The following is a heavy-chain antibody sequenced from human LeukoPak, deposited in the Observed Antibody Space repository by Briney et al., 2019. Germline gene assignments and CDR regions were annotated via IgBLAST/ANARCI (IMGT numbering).Heavy chain of an antibody. CDR1: GGSVSSGSYY. V-gene: IGHV4-61*01. J-gene: IGHJ4*02. D-gene: IGHD3-10*01. Sequence: SETLSLTCTVSGGSVSSGSYYRSWIRQPPGKGLEWIGYIYYSGSTNYNPSLKSRVTISVDTSKNQFSLKLSSVTAADTAVYYCARDWRYGSGSYYTSDWGQGTLVTVSS. CDR3: ARDWRYGSGSYYTSD. CDR2: IYYSGST.